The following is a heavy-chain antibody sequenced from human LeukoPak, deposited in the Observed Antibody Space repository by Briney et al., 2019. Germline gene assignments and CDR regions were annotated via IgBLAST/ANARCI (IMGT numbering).Heavy chain of an antibody. V-gene: IGHV4-34*01. D-gene: IGHD6-19*01. CDR2: INHSGST. Sequence: SETLSLTCAVYGVSFSGYYWSWIRQPPGKGLEWIGEINHSGSTNYNPSLKSRVTISVDTSKNQFSLKLSSVTAADTAVYYCAQAVAGVDYWGQGTLVTVSS. CDR1: GVSFSGYY. CDR3: AQAVAGVDY. J-gene: IGHJ4*02.